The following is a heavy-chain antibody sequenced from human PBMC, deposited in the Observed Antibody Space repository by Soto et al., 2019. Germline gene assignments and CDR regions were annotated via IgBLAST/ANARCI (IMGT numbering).Heavy chain of an antibody. Sequence: GASVKVSCKASGYTFTNYAMHWVRQAPGQRLEWMGWINTGKGNTKYSQKFQGRVTMTWDTSISTAYMALTRLRSDDTAVYYCARDLAKGGGSAGFDYWGQGTLVTVSS. CDR2: INTGKGNT. J-gene: IGHJ4*02. CDR1: GYTFTNYA. V-gene: IGHV1-3*04. D-gene: IGHD1-26*01. CDR3: ARDLAKGGGSAGFDY.